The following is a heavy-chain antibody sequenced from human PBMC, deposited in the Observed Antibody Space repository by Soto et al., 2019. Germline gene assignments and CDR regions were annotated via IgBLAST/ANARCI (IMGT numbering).Heavy chain of an antibody. CDR2: IIPIFGTA. CDR3: ARVHPLSLEAHKRGFDP. D-gene: IGHD1-20*01. Sequence: QVQLVQSGAEVKKPGSSVKVSCKASGGTFSSYAISWVRQAPGQGLEWMGGIIPIFGTANYAQKFQGRVTITADESTITAYMELSSLRSEDTAVYYCARVHPLSLEAHKRGFDPWGQGTLVTVSS. J-gene: IGHJ5*02. CDR1: GGTFSSYA. V-gene: IGHV1-69*01.